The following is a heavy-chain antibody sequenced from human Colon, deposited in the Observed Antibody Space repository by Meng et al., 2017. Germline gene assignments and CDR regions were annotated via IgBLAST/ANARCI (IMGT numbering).Heavy chain of an antibody. CDR3: ARVIYASGNMAHLDC. D-gene: IGHD3-10*01. V-gene: IGHV4-4*02. Sequence: QLQESGPGWVKPSGTLSLTCAVSGDYIRSSNWWSWVRQPPGRGLEWIGEIYHSGSTNYNPSLKNRLSLTVDKSKNQFSLTLHSVTAADTAVYYCARVIYASGNMAHLDCWGQGTLVTVSS. J-gene: IGHJ4*02. CDR1: GDYIRSSNW. CDR2: IYHSGST.